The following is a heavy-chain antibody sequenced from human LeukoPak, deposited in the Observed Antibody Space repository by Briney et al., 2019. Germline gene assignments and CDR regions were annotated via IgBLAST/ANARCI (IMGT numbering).Heavy chain of an antibody. CDR2: ISWNSGSI. CDR3: AKDMVRGRYDMVRGVNFDY. D-gene: IGHD3-10*01. CDR1: GFTFDDYA. Sequence: QPGRSLRLSCAASGFTFDDYAMHWVRHAPGKGLEWVSGISWNSGSIGYADSVKGRFTISRDNAKNSLYLQMNSLRAEDTALYYCAKDMVRGRYDMVRGVNFDYWGQGTLVTVSS. J-gene: IGHJ4*02. V-gene: IGHV3-9*01.